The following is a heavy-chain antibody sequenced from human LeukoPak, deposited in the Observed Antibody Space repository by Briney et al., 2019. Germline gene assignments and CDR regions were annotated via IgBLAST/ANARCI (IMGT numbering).Heavy chain of an antibody. CDR3: ARDQAALAARPFDY. CDR2: INPNSGGT. CDR1: GYTFTGYY. D-gene: IGHD6-6*01. Sequence: ASVTVSCKPSGYTFTGYYMHWVRQAPGQGREWMGWINPNSGGTNYAQKFQGRVTMTRDTSISTAYMELSRLASDDTAVYYCARDQAALAARPFDYWGQGTLVTVSS. J-gene: IGHJ4*02. V-gene: IGHV1-2*02.